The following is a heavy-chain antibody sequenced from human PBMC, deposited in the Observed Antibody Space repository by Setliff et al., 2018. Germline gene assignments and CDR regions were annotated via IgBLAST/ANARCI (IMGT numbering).Heavy chain of an antibody. V-gene: IGHV1-18*01. CDR2: ISSYNGHT. D-gene: IGHD6-13*01. CDR3: ARIGPSNWGIRGYNWLDP. Sequence: GASVKVSCKTSGYMFNSYGLSWVRQAPGQGLDWMGWISSYNGHTNYAQKFQGRITMTTDTSTNTASMELRSLRSDDTAMYYCARIGPSNWGIRGYNWLDPWGQGTLVTVSS. J-gene: IGHJ5*02. CDR1: GYMFNSYG.